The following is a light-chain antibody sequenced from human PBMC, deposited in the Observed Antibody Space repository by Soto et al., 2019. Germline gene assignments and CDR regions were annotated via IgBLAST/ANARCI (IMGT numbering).Light chain of an antibody. J-gene: IGKJ5*01. Sequence: EIVLTQSPATLSLSPGERATLSCRASQSIGSYLAWYQHKPGQAPRLLIYDASNRATGIPARFSGSGSGTDFTLTISSLDPEDFAVYYYQQRSKWPPVFGQGTRLDIK. CDR1: QSIGSY. V-gene: IGKV3-11*01. CDR3: QQRSKWPPV. CDR2: DAS.